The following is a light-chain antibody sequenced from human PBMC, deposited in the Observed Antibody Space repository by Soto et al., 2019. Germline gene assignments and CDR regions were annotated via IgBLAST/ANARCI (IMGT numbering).Light chain of an antibody. CDR3: QQSYSTPST. V-gene: IGKV1-39*01. J-gene: IGKJ5*01. CDR2: AAS. CDR1: QSISSY. Sequence: DLPMTQSPSSLSASVGDRVTITCRASQSISSYLNWYQQKPGKAPKLLIYAASSLQSGVPSRFSGSGSGTDFTLTSSSLQPEDFATYYCQQSYSTPSTFGQGTRLEIK.